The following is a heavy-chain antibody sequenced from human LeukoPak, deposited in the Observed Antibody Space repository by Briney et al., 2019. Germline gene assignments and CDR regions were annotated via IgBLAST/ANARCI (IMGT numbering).Heavy chain of an antibody. CDR2: INPNSGGT. Sequence: GASVKVSCKASGYTFTGYYMHWVRQAPGQGLEWMGWINPNSGGTNYAQKVQGRVTMTRDTSISAAYMELSRLRSDDTAVYYCARDRPYSSSLFDYWGQGTLVTVSS. D-gene: IGHD6-6*01. CDR3: ARDRPYSSSLFDY. J-gene: IGHJ4*02. CDR1: GYTFTGYY. V-gene: IGHV1-2*02.